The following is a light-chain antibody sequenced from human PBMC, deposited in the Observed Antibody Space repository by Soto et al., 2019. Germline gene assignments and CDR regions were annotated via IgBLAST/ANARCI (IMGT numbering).Light chain of an antibody. V-gene: IGKV1-39*01. J-gene: IGKJ2*01. CDR3: QQGYNTPFT. Sequence: DIQMTQSPSSLSASVGDRVTITCRASQSISSYLNWYQQKPGKAPKLLIYAASSLESGVPSRFSGSGSGTAFTLTISSLRPEDFATYYCQQGYNTPFTFGRWTKLDIK. CDR1: QSISSY. CDR2: AAS.